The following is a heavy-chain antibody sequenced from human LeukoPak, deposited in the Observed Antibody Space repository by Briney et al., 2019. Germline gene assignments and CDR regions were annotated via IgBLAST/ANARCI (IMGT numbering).Heavy chain of an antibody. V-gene: IGHV5-51*01. J-gene: IGHJ4*02. D-gene: IGHD1-26*01. CDR2: IYPGDSDA. CDR3: ARSALSSGSLYYFEY. Sequence: GESLKISCKGSGYSFNSYWIGWVRQMPGKGLKWMGIIYPGDSDARYSPSFQGQVTISADKSISTAYLQWSSLKASDTAMYYCARSALSSGSLYYFEYWGQGTLVTVSS. CDR1: GYSFNSYW.